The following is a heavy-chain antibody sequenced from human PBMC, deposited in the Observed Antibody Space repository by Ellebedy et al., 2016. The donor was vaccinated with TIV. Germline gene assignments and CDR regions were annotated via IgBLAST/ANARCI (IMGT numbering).Heavy chain of an antibody. CDR2: ISSSGTPI. V-gene: IGHV3-11*01. D-gene: IGHD6-25*01. CDR1: GFIFSDYY. Sequence: GGSLRLSCAASGFIFSDYYMSWIRQAPGKGLEWISYISSSGTPIYYADSVKGRFTISRDNAKNLLDLQMNSLRADDTAVYYCARDTRFIDQRHNWFDPWGQGAQVTVSS. CDR3: ARDTRFIDQRHNWFDP. J-gene: IGHJ5*02.